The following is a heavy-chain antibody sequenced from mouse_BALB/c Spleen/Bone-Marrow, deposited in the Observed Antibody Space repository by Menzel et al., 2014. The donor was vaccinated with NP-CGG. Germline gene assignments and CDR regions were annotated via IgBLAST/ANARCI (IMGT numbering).Heavy chain of an antibody. CDR1: GFTFSDYY. Sequence: EVHLVESGGGLVKPGGSLKLSCAASGFTFSDYYMYWVRQTPEKRLEWVATISDGGSYTYYPDSVKGRFTISRDNAKNNLYLQMSSLKSEDTAMYYCAGVVTTATLYWYFDVWGAGTTVAVSS. V-gene: IGHV5-4*02. J-gene: IGHJ1*01. D-gene: IGHD1-2*01. CDR2: ISDGGSYT. CDR3: AGVVTTATLYWYFDV.